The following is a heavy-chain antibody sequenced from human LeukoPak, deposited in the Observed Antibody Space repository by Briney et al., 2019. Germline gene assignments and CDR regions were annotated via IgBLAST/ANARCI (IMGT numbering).Heavy chain of an antibody. CDR1: GFTFSTCG. CDR3: AKDQRPRGNYGYFDY. V-gene: IGHV3-23*01. D-gene: IGHD1-26*01. CDR2: ISDGGDYT. Sequence: GGSLRLSCAASGFTFSTCGMSWVRQAPGKGVEWVSSISDGGDYTYYADSVKGRFSISRDNSKKTLYLQMDRLRAEDTAVYYCAKDQRPRGNYGYFDYWGQGTLVTVSS. J-gene: IGHJ4*02.